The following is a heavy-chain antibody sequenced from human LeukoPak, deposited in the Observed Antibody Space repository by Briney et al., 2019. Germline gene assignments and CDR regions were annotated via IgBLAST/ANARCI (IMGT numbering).Heavy chain of an antibody. CDR1: GGSVSSSTAA. V-gene: IGHV6-1*01. J-gene: IGHJ4*02. Sequence: SQTHSLTCAISGGSVSSSTAAWSWIRQSPSRGLEWLGRTYYRSKWYNDYAVSVESRITINPDTSKNHFSLQLNSVTLEDTAVYFCAREVVSDTPMPYDYWGQGTLVTVSS. CDR2: TYYRSKWYN. CDR3: AREVVSDTPMPYDY. D-gene: IGHD5-18*01.